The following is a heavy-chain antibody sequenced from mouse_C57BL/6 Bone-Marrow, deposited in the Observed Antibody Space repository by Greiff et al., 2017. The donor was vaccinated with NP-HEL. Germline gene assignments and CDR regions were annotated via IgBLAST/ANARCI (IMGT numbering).Heavy chain of an antibody. J-gene: IGHJ3*01. CDR2: IDPENGDT. Sequence: VQLQQSGAELVRPGASVKLSCTASGFNIKDDYMHWVKQRPEPGLEWIGWIDPENGDTEYASKFQGKATITAATSSNTAYLQLSSLTSEDTAVYYCTTWGLPLAWFAYWGQGTLVTVSA. CDR3: TTWGLPLAWFAY. V-gene: IGHV14-4*01. D-gene: IGHD3-3*01. CDR1: GFNIKDDY.